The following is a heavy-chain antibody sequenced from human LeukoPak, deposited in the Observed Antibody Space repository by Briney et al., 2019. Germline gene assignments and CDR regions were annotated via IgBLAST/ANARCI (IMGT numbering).Heavy chain of an antibody. Sequence: SGGSLRLSCAASGFTVSSNYMSWVRQAPGKGLEWVSVIYSGGSTYYAGSVKGRFTISRDNSKNTLYLQMNSLRAEDTAVYYCARMTRTMIVVVIADAFDIWGQGTMVTVSS. CDR1: GFTVSSNY. J-gene: IGHJ3*02. CDR2: IYSGGST. CDR3: ARMTRTMIVVVIADAFDI. D-gene: IGHD3-22*01. V-gene: IGHV3-53*01.